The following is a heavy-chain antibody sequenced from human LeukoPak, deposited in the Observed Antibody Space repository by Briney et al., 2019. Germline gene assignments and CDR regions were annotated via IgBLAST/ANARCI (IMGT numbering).Heavy chain of an antibody. V-gene: IGHV1-8*01. CDR2: MNPNSGNT. J-gene: IGHJ4*02. D-gene: IGHD2-2*02. CDR1: GYTFTSYD. Sequence: ASVKVSCKASGYTFTSYDINWVRQATGQGLEWMGWMNPNSGNTGYAQKFQGRVTMTRNTSISTAYMELSSLRSEDTAVYYCARGWPGCSSTSRYTRGWYRWDYWGQGTLVTVSS. CDR3: ARGWPGCSSTSRYTRGWYRWDY.